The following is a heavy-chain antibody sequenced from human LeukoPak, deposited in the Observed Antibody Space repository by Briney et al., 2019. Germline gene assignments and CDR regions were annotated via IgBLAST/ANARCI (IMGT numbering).Heavy chain of an antibody. CDR1: GGSISSSSYY. Sequence: PSETLSLTCTVSGGSISSSSYYWGWIRQPPGKGLEWIGSIYYSGSTYYNPSLKSRVTISVDTSKNQFSLKLSSVTAADTAMYYCARAPAFGELYVYWGQGALVTVSS. CDR2: IYYSGST. CDR3: ARAPAFGELYVY. J-gene: IGHJ4*02. V-gene: IGHV4-39*07. D-gene: IGHD3-10*01.